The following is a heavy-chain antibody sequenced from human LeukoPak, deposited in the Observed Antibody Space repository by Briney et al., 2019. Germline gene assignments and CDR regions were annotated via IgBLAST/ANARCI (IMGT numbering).Heavy chain of an antibody. CDR1: GFTVSSNY. CDR3: ASGDTYYYGSGSSTNLDY. CDR2: IYSGGST. Sequence: GGSLRLSCAASGFTVSSNYMSWVRQAPGKRLEWVSVIYSGGSTYYADSVKGRFTISRDNSKNTLYLQMNSLRAEDTAVYYCASGDTYYYGSGSSTNLDYWGQGTLVTVSS. V-gene: IGHV3-66*01. D-gene: IGHD3-10*01. J-gene: IGHJ4*02.